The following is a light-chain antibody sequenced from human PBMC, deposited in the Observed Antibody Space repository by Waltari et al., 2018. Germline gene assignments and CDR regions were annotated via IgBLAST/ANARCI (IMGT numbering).Light chain of an antibody. CDR2: RNE. J-gene: IGLJ3*02. V-gene: IGLV1-47*01. CDR3: AAWDDSLRGYIM. Sequence: QSVLTQPPSASGTPGQRVTISCSGSTTNIGSNSVHWYQQLPGAAPKLPIYRNEERPSGVPDRFTVSKTVTSASLAIIGLRSEDDADYYCAAWDDSLRGYIMFGGGTKLTVL. CDR1: TTNIGSNS.